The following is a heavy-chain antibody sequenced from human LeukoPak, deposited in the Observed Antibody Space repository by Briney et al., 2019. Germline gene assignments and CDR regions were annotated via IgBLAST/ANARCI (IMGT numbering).Heavy chain of an antibody. D-gene: IGHD6-13*01. CDR2: ISSSSTYI. Sequence: GGSLRLSCAASGFTFSSYGMNWVRQAPGKGLEWVSYISSSSTYIYYADSVKGRFTISRDNAKNSLYLQMNSLRAEDTAVYYCAREPRIAAAGIDYWGQGTLVTVSS. J-gene: IGHJ4*02. V-gene: IGHV3-21*01. CDR1: GFTFSSYG. CDR3: AREPRIAAAGIDY.